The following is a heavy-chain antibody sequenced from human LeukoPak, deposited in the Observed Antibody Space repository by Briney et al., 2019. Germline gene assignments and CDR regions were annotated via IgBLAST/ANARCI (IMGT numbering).Heavy chain of an antibody. CDR3: ARDPGYCSGGSCYYDHMDV. CDR1: GYTFTSYY. Sequence: GASVKVSCKASGYTFTSYYMHWVRQAPGQGLEWMGIINPSGGSTSYAQKFQGRVTMTRDMTTSTVYMELRNLRSEDTAVYYCARDPGYCSGGSCYYDHMDVWGKGSTVTVSS. D-gene: IGHD2-15*01. CDR2: INPSGGST. V-gene: IGHV1-46*01. J-gene: IGHJ6*03.